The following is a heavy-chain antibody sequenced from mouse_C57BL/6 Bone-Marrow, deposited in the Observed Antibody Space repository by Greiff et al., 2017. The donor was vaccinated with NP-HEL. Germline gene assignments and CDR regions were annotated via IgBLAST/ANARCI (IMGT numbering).Heavy chain of an antibody. V-gene: IGHV1-62-3*01. J-gene: IGHJ3*01. Sequence: QVQLQQPGAELVKPGASVKLSCKASGYTFTNYWMHWVKQRPGRGLEWIGRIDPNSGGTKYNEKFKSKATLTVDKPSSTAYMQLSSLTSEDSAVYYCARRLTAQATSFAYWGQGTLVTVSA. CDR2: IDPNSGGT. CDR3: ARRLTAQATSFAY. CDR1: GYTFTNYW. D-gene: IGHD3-2*02.